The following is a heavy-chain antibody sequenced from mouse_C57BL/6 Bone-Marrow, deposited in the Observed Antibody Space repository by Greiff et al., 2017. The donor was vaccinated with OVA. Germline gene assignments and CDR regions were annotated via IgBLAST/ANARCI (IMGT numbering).Heavy chain of an antibody. J-gene: IGHJ3*01. D-gene: IGHD2-5*01. Sequence: EVQLQQSGPELVKPGASVKIPCKASGYTFTDYNMGWVQQSHGKSLEWIGDINPNNGGTIYTQKFKGKATLTVDKSSSTAYMELSSLTSEDTAVYYCTRVSNSGDWFAYWGQGTLVTVAA. CDR1: GYTFTDYN. CDR2: INPNNGGT. V-gene: IGHV1-18*01. CDR3: TRVSNSGDWFAY.